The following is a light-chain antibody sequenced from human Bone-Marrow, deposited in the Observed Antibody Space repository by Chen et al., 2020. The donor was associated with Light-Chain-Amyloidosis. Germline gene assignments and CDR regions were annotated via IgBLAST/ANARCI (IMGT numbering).Light chain of an antibody. J-gene: IGLJ3*02. V-gene: IGLV1-44*01. CDR2: DTN. CDR1: RSNVGANG. CDR3: APWDDRLNGWV. Sequence: QSVLTQPPSASVTPGRRVTIPCSGGRSNVGANGVNWYQQLTGAAPKLLIFDTNRRPSGVPDRFSGSKSGTSASLAISDLQSEDEAHYYCAPWDDRLNGWVFGGGTRLTVL.